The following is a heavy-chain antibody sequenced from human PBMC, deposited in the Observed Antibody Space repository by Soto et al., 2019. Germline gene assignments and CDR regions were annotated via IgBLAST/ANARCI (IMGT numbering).Heavy chain of an antibody. CDR2: MYDSGST. V-gene: IGHV4-4*09. CDR1: GGSISDYY. J-gene: IGHJ4*02. D-gene: IGHD3-10*01. Sequence: QVQLQESGPGLVKPSETLSLTCTVSGGSISDYYWSWIRQPPGKGLEWIGYMYDSGSTRYNPSLNSRVTISVDTSKNQFSVNLRSVTAADTAVYYCARNMAYWGQGTLVTVSS. CDR3: ARNMAY.